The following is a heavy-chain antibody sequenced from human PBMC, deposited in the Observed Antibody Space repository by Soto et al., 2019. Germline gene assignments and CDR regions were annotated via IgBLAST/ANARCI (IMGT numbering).Heavy chain of an antibody. CDR2: INHSGST. CDR3: ARGLYTVTTWFSHKNRPYYYYMDV. CDR1: GGSFSGYY. Sequence: QVQLQQWGAGLLKPSETLSLTCAVYGGSFSGYYWSWIRQPPGKGLEWIGEINHSGSTNYNPSLKSRVTISVDTSKNQFSLKLSSVTAADTAVYYCARGLYTVTTWFSHKNRPYYYYMDVWGKGTTVTVSS. J-gene: IGHJ6*03. D-gene: IGHD4-17*01. V-gene: IGHV4-34*01.